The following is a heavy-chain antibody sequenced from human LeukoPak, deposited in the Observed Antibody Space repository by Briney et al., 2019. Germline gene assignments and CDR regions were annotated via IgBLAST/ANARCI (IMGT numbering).Heavy chain of an antibody. CDR2: INPNSGGT. V-gene: IGHV1-2*06. CDR3: ARDDSSGYHIDY. CDR1: GYTFTGYY. Sequence: ASVKVSCKASGYTFTGYYMHWVRQAPGQGLEWMGRINPNSGGTNYAQKFQGRVTMTRDTSISTAYMELSRLRSDDTAVYYYARDDSSGYHIDYWGQGTLVTVSS. D-gene: IGHD3-22*01. J-gene: IGHJ4*02.